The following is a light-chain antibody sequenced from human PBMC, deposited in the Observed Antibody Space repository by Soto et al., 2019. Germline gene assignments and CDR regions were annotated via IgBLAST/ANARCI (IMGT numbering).Light chain of an antibody. Sequence: DIQMTQSPSTPSGSVGDRVTITCRAGQTISSLLAWYQQKPGKAPKLLIYKASTLKSGVPSRFSGSGSGTEFTLTISSLQPDDFATYYCQHYNSYSEALGQGTKVDIK. J-gene: IGKJ1*01. CDR1: QTISSL. V-gene: IGKV1-5*03. CDR3: QHYNSYSEA. CDR2: KAS.